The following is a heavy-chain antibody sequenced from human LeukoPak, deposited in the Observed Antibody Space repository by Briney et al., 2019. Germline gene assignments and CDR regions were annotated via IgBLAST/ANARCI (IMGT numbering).Heavy chain of an antibody. CDR2: IYYSGST. D-gene: IGHD4-17*01. CDR3: ARVLATVTTGGMDV. Sequence: KPSETLSLTCTLSSFSLSSCCYYWSWVPQPPGKGLEWIGYIYYSGSTNYNPSLKSRVTTSVDTSKNQFSLKLSSVTAADTAVYYCARVLATVTTGGMDVWGKGTTVTVSS. J-gene: IGHJ6*04. CDR1: SFSLSSCCYY. V-gene: IGHV4-61*01.